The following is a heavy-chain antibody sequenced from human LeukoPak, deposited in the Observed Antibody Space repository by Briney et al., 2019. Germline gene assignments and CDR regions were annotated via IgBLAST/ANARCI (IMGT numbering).Heavy chain of an antibody. CDR1: GFTFSSYA. D-gene: IGHD4-17*01. V-gene: IGHV3-30*04. J-gene: IGHJ4*02. CDR3: ARDLDYGDYVRPIDY. Sequence: GRSLRLSCAASGFTFSSYAMHWVRQAPGKGLEWVAVISYDGSNKYYVDSVKGRFTISRDNSKNTLYLQMNSLRAEDTAVYYCARDLDYGDYVRPIDYWGQGTLVTVSS. CDR2: ISYDGSNK.